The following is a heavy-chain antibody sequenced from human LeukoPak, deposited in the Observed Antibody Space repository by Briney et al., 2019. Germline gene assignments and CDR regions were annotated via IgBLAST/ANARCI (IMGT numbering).Heavy chain of an antibody. V-gene: IGHV4-39*01. J-gene: IGHJ6*03. CDR1: GGSISSSSYY. CDR3: ARALIVVVPAAIDGYYYMDV. CDR2: IYYSGST. D-gene: IGHD2-2*01. Sequence: SETLSLTCTVSGGSISSSSYYWGWIRQPPGKGLEWIGSIYYSGSTYYNPSLKSRVTISVDTSKNQFSLKLSSVTAADTAVYYCARALIVVVPAAIDGYYYMDVWGKGTTVTVSS.